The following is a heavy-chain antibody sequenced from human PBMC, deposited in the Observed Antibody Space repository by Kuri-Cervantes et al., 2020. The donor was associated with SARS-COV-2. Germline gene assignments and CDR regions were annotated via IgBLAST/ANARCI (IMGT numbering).Heavy chain of an antibody. CDR3: AINPYCGGDCYPGDY. J-gene: IGHJ4*02. CDR1: GGTFSTYT. CDR2: IIPIFGTA. Sequence: SVEVACKASGGTFSTYTITWVRQAPGQGLEWMGGIIPIFGTANYAQKFQGRVTITADESTSTAYMELSGLKSEDTAVYYCAINPYCGGDCYPGDYWGQGTLVTVSS. V-gene: IGHV1-69*13. D-gene: IGHD2-21*01.